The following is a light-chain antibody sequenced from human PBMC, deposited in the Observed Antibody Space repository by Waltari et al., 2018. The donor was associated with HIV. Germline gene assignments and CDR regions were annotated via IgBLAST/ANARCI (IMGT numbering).Light chain of an antibody. J-gene: IGKJ4*01. Sequence: DIQMTQSPSSVSASVGDRVTITCRASQTLSRWLVCYQQTPGKAPKLLIYAGSTLQGGVPSRFSGSGSGTSFTLTISSLQPEDFATYYCQQASSLPLTFGGGTTVEIK. CDR3: QQASSLPLT. CDR2: AGS. CDR1: QTLSRW. V-gene: IGKV1-12*01.